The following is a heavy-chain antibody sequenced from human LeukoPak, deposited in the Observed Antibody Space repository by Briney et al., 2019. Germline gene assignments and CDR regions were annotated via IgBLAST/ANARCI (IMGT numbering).Heavy chain of an antibody. J-gene: IGHJ4*02. CDR2: ISGSGGST. Sequence: PGGSLRLSCAASGFTFSSYAMSWVRQAPGKGLEWVSAISGSGGSTYYADSVKGRFTISRDNSKNTLYLQMNSLRAEDTAVYYCAKVPPVSCGDPPTYFDYWGQGTLVTVSS. D-gene: IGHD4-17*01. CDR3: AKVPPVSCGDPPTYFDY. CDR1: GFTFSSYA. V-gene: IGHV3-23*01.